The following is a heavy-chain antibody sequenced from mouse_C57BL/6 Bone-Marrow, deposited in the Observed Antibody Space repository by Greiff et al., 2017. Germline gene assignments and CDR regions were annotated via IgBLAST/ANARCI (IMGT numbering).Heavy chain of an antibody. D-gene: IGHD2-3*01. J-gene: IGHJ4*01. CDR1: GFTFSSYT. Sequence: DVKLVESGGGLVKPGGSLKLSCAASGFTFSSYTMSWVRQTPEKRLEWVATISGGGGNTYYPDSVKGRFTISRDTAKNTLYLQMSSLRSEDTALYYCARRWGYYKAMDYWGQGTSVTVSS. V-gene: IGHV5-9*01. CDR2: ISGGGGNT. CDR3: ARRWGYYKAMDY.